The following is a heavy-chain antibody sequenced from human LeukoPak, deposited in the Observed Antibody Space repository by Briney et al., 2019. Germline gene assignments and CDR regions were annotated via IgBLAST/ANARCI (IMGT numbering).Heavy chain of an antibody. V-gene: IGHV3-23*01. CDR2: ISGSGGST. D-gene: IGHD2-2*01. Sequence: PGGSLRLSCAASGSTFSSYAMSWVRQAPGKGLEWVSAISGSGGSTYYADSVKGRFTISRDNSKNTLYLQMNSLRAEDTAVYYCAKVSGRVGCSSTSCYWGFDYWGQGTLVTVSS. J-gene: IGHJ4*02. CDR1: GSTFSSYA. CDR3: AKVSGRVGCSSTSCYWGFDY.